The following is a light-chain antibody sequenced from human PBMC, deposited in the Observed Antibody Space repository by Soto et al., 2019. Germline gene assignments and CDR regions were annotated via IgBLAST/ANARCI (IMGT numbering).Light chain of an antibody. CDR1: QSVSSN. Sequence: EIVMTQSPATLSVSPVERATLSCMASQSVSSNLAWYQQKPGQAPRLLIYGASTRATGIPARFSGSGSGTEFTLTISSLQSEDFAVYYCQQYNNWWTFGQGTKVDI. CDR2: GAS. CDR3: QQYNNWWT. V-gene: IGKV3-15*01. J-gene: IGKJ1*01.